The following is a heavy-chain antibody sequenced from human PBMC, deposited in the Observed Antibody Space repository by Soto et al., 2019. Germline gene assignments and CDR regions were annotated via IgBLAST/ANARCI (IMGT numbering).Heavy chain of an antibody. CDR2: IYSGGST. Sequence: ESGGGLVQPGGSLRLSCAASGFTVSSNYMSWVRQAPGKGLEWVSVIYSGGSTYYADSVKGRFTISRDNSKNTLYLQMNSLRAEDTAVYYCARDWPTTGTDYWGQGTLVTVSS. J-gene: IGHJ4*02. CDR1: GFTVSSNY. CDR3: ARDWPTTGTDY. V-gene: IGHV3-66*01. D-gene: IGHD4-17*01.